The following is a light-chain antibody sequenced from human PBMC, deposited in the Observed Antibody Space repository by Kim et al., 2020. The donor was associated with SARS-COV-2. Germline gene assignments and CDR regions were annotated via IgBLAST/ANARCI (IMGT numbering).Light chain of an antibody. V-gene: IGLV2-11*01. Sequence: QSALTQPRSVSGSPGQSVTISCTGTSSDVGSSNYVSWYRQHPGKAPTVTIYDVSERPSGVPDRFSGSKSGNTASLTISGLQADDEADYYCCSYAGSNTFVFGGGTQLTVL. J-gene: IGLJ3*02. CDR2: DVS. CDR1: SSDVGSSNY. CDR3: CSYAGSNTFV.